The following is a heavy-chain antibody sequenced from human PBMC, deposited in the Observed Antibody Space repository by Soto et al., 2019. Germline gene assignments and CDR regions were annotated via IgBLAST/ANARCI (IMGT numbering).Heavy chain of an antibody. Sequence: GASVKVSCKASGYTFTSYDFNWVRQATGQGPEWLGWMNPNSGDTGYAQKFQGRVTLTRDTSISTAYMELSSLRSEDTAMYYCARNLAGTGDFDYWGQGTAVTVSS. CDR3: ARNLAGTGDFDY. J-gene: IGHJ4*02. D-gene: IGHD1-7*01. CDR2: MNPNSGDT. V-gene: IGHV1-8*01. CDR1: GYTFTSYD.